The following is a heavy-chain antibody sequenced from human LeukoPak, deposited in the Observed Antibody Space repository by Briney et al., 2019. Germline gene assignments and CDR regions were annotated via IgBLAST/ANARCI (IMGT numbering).Heavy chain of an antibody. CDR3: ARAGATRPFDP. V-gene: IGHV3-66*01. CDR2: IYSGGST. J-gene: IGHJ5*02. D-gene: IGHD1-26*01. Sequence: GGSLRLSCTASGFTVSSNYMSWVRQAPGKGLEWVSDIYSGGSTYYADSVKDRFTISRDNSKNTLYLQMNSLRAEDTAVYYCARAGATRPFDPWGQGTLVTVSS. CDR1: GFTVSSNY.